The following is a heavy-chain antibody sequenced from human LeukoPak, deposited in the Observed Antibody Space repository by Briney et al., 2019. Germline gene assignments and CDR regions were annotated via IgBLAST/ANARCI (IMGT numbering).Heavy chain of an antibody. Sequence: GESLKISCKGSGYSFTSYWIGCVRQMPGKGLEWMGIIYPGDSDTRYSPSFQGQVTISADKSISTAYLQWSSLKASDTAVYYCARHYAVAGLNWFDPWGQGTLVTVSS. CDR1: GYSFTSYW. CDR2: IYPGDSDT. J-gene: IGHJ5*02. D-gene: IGHD6-19*01. CDR3: ARHYAVAGLNWFDP. V-gene: IGHV5-51*01.